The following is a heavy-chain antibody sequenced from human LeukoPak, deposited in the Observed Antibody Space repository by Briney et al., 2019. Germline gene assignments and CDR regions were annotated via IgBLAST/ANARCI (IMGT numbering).Heavy chain of an antibody. CDR3: ANDFDH. CDR2: ISGSDDNT. Sequence: GGSLRLSCAASGFTFNNYAMSWVRQAPGKGLEWVSTISGSDDNTYYADSVKGRFTISRDISKNTLYLQMNSLRAGDTAVYYCANDFDHWGQGTLVTVSS. CDR1: GFTFNNYA. V-gene: IGHV3-23*01. J-gene: IGHJ4*02.